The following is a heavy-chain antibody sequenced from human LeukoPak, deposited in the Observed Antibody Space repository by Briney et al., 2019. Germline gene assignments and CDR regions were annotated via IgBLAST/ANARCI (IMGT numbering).Heavy chain of an antibody. V-gene: IGHV3-23*01. CDR2: ISGSGGST. J-gene: IGHJ4*02. D-gene: IGHD6-13*01. CDR1: GFSFSEYA. CDR3: AKSIAAAGFDY. Sequence: GGSLRLSCAASGFSFSEYAMHWVRQAPGKGLEWVSAISGSGGSTYYADSVKGRFTISRDNSKNTLYLQMNSLRAEDTAVYYCAKSIAAAGFDYWGQGTLVTVSS.